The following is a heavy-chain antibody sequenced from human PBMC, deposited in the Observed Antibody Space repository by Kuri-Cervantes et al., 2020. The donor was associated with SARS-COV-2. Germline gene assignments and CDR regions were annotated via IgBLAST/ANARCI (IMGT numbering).Heavy chain of an antibody. V-gene: IGHV1-69*13. Sequence: SVKVSCKASGGTFSSYAISWVRQAPGQGLEWMGGIIPIFGTANYAQKFQGRVTITADESTSTAYMELSSLRSDDTAVYHCARTSRRGNWFDPWGQGTLVTVSS. CDR2: IIPIFGTA. J-gene: IGHJ5*02. CDR3: ARTSRRGNWFDP. D-gene: IGHD3-10*01. CDR1: GGTFSSYA.